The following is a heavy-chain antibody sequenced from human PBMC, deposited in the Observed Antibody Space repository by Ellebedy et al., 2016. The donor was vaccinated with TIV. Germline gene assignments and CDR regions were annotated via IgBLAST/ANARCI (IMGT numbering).Heavy chain of an antibody. J-gene: IGHJ5*02. Sequence: SETLSLTCTVSGGSISRSSYYWGWIRQPPEKGLEWIGSIYYSGSTDYNPSLKSRVTISADTSKNQLSLRLSSVTAADTAVYYCARWFGELLYVRWFDPWGQGTLVTVSS. CDR2: IYYSGST. CDR3: ARWFGELLYVRWFDP. D-gene: IGHD3-10*01. V-gene: IGHV4-39*01. CDR1: GGSISRSSYY.